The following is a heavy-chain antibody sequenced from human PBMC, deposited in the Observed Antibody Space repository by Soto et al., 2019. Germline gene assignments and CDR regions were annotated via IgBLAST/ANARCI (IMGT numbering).Heavy chain of an antibody. CDR1: GFTFSNYA. D-gene: IGHD1-26*01. Sequence: QVQLVESGGGVVQPGRSLGLSCTASGFTFSNYAMHWVRQAPGKGLEWVAVVWYDGGNKYYADSVKGRFTISRDNSDNILYLQMNSPRVEDTAVYYCARGGAGRFMYYFDYWRQGTLVTVSS. CDR3: ARGGAGRFMYYFDY. CDR2: VWYDGGNK. J-gene: IGHJ4*02. V-gene: IGHV3-33*01.